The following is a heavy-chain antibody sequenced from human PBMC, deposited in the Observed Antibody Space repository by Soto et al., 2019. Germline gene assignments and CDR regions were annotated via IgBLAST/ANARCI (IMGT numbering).Heavy chain of an antibody. CDR1: GYTFTSYD. Sequence: GASVKVSCKASGYTFTSYDINWVRQATGQGLEWMGWMNPNSGNTGYAQKFQGRVTMTRNTSISTAYMELSSLRSEDTAVYYCAKSTRIRVNWFDPWGQGTLVTVSS. D-gene: IGHD2-2*01. V-gene: IGHV1-8*01. CDR2: MNPNSGNT. J-gene: IGHJ5*02. CDR3: AKSTRIRVNWFDP.